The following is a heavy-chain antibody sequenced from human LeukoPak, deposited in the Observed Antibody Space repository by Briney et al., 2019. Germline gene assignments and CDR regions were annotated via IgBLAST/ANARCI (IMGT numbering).Heavy chain of an antibody. D-gene: IGHD3-10*02. J-gene: IGHJ6*04. CDR1: GFPFRSYA. Sequence: GGSLRLSCAASGFPFRSYAMHWVRQAPGKGLEWVSYISSSGSTIYYADSVKGRFTISRDNAKNSLYLQMNSLRAEDTAVYYCAELGITMIGGVWGKGTTVTISS. V-gene: IGHV3-48*03. CDR2: ISSSGSTI. CDR3: AELGITMIGGV.